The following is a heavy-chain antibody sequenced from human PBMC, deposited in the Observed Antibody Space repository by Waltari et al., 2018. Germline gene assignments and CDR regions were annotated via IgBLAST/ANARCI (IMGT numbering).Heavy chain of an antibody. J-gene: IGHJ4*02. CDR2: INHSVST. D-gene: IGHD4-17*01. V-gene: IGHV4-34*01. Sequence: QVQLQQWGAGLLKPSETLSLTCAVYGGSFSGYYWSWIRQPPGKGLEWIGEINHSVSTNYNPSLKSRVTISVDTSKNQFSLKLSSVTAADTAVYYCARPHHALYGDYVDYFDYWGQGTLVTVSS. CDR3: ARPHHALYGDYVDYFDY. CDR1: GGSFSGYY.